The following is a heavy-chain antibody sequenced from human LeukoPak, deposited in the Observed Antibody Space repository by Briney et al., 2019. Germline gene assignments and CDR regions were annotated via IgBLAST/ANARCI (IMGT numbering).Heavy chain of an antibody. CDR2: SIPIFGTA. D-gene: IGHD1-26*01. V-gene: IGHV1-69*13. J-gene: IGHJ3*02. CDR3: ARDSGGSYSLGAFYI. Sequence: SVTVSCKASGGTFSSYAISWVRQAPGQGLEWMGGSIPIFGTANYAQKFQGRVTITADESTSTAYMELSSLRSEDTAVYYCARDSGGSYSLGAFYIWGQGTMVTVSS. CDR1: GGTFSSYA.